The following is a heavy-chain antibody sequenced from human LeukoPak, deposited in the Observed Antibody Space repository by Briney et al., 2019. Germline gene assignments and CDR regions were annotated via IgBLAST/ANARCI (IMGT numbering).Heavy chain of an antibody. CDR3: AKGEDIAVAGSFDY. J-gene: IGHJ4*02. D-gene: IGHD6-19*01. Sequence: GGSLRLSCEASGFTFDDYAMHWVREAPGKGLEWVSGISWNSAGIAYADSVKGRFTISRDSAKNSLYLQMNSHTAEDTALYYCAKGEDIAVAGSFDYRGQGTLVTVSS. CDR2: ISWNSAGI. V-gene: IGHV3-9*01. CDR1: GFTFDDYA.